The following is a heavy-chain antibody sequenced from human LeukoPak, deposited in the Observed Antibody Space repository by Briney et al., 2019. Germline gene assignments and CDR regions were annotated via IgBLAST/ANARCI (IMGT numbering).Heavy chain of an antibody. V-gene: IGHV3-48*03. J-gene: IGHJ2*01. CDR1: GFTFSSYA. CDR3: ARGLIISYWYFDL. D-gene: IGHD3-9*01. Sequence: PGRSLRLSCAASGFTFSSYAMHWVRQAPGKGLEWVSYISSSASTIYYADSVKGRFAISRDNAKNSLYLQMNSLRAEDTAVYYCARGLIISYWYFDLWGRGTLVTVSS. CDR2: ISSSASTI.